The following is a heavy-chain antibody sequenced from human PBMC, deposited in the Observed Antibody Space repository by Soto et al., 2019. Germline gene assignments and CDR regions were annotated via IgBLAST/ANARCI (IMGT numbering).Heavy chain of an antibody. Sequence: QVQLVESGGGVVQPGTSLRLSCAASGFSLNSYGMHWVRQAPGKGLEWVAVISYDGSNKYYADSVKGRFTISRDNSKNTLDLQMNGLRAEDTAVYYCAKALRQWLVHDAFDIWGQGTMVAVSS. V-gene: IGHV3-30*18. J-gene: IGHJ3*02. CDR1: GFSLNSYG. CDR3: AKALRQWLVHDAFDI. D-gene: IGHD6-19*01. CDR2: ISYDGSNK.